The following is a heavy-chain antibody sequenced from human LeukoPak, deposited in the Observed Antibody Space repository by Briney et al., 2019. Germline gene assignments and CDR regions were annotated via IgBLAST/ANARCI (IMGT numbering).Heavy chain of an antibody. CDR2: INQSGST. CDR3: ARGLPRTYYYDSSGYFDY. J-gene: IGHJ4*02. D-gene: IGHD3-22*01. Sequence: SETLSLTCAVYGGSFSGYYWSWIRQPPGKGLEWIGEINQSGSTNYNPSLKSRVTISVDTSKNQFSLKLSSVTAADTAVYYCARGLPRTYYYDSSGYFDYWGQGTLVTVSS. V-gene: IGHV4-34*01. CDR1: GGSFSGYY.